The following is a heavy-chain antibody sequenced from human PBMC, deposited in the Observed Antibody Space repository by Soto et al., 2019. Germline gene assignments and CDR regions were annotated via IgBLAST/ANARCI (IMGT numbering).Heavy chain of an antibody. CDR1: GFTFSSYA. Sequence: GGSLRLSCAASGFTFSSYAMHWVRQAPGKGLEWVAVISYDGSNKYYADSVKGRFTISRDNSKNTLYLQMNSLRAEDTAVYYCARDPTIFGVAPYYGMDVWGQGTTVTVSS. V-gene: IGHV3-30-3*01. CDR3: ARDPTIFGVAPYYGMDV. CDR2: ISYDGSNK. D-gene: IGHD3-3*01. J-gene: IGHJ6*02.